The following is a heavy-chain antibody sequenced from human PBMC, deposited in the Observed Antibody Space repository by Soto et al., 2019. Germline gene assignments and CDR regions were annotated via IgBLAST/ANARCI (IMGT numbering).Heavy chain of an antibody. D-gene: IGHD6-19*01. Sequence: SXKVYCKASGYTFTGYDMHWVRQAPGQGLEWMGWINPNSGGTNYAQKFQGRVTMTRDTSISTAYMELSRLRSDDTAVYYCAREILGIAVAGTNYWGQGTLVTVSS. J-gene: IGHJ4*02. CDR2: INPNSGGT. CDR3: AREILGIAVAGTNY. CDR1: GYTFTGYD. V-gene: IGHV1-2*02.